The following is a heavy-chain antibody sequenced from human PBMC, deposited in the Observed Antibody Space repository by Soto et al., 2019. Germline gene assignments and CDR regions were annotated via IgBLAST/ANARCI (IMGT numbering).Heavy chain of an antibody. V-gene: IGHV4-30-4*01. CDR1: GGSISSGDYY. D-gene: IGHD2-2*01. CDR2: IYYSGST. Sequence: SETLSLTCTVSGGSISSGDYYWSWIRQPPGKGLEWIGYIYYSGSTYYNPSLKSRVTISVDTSKNQFSLKLSSVTAADTAVYYCARAVVPAAIFYWGQGTLVTVSS. CDR3: ARAVVPAAIFY. J-gene: IGHJ4*02.